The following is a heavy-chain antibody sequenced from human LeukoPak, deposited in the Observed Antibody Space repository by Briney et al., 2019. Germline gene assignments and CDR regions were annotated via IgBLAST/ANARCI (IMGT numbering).Heavy chain of an antibody. D-gene: IGHD2-2*01. CDR2: IIPIFGTA. J-gene: IGHJ5*02. CDR3: ARGRGYCSSTSCLAWFDP. V-gene: IGHV1-69*01. CDR1: GGTFSSYA. Sequence: GASVKVSCXASGGTFSSYAISWVRLARGQGLEWMGGIIPIFGTANYAQKFQGRVTITADESTSTAYMELSSLRSEDTAVYYCARGRGYCSSTSCLAWFDPWGQGTLVTVSS.